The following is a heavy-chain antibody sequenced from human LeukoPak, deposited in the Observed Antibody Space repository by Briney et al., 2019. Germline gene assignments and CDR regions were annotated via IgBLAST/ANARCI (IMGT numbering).Heavy chain of an antibody. CDR2: INTNTGNP. Sequence: GASVKVSCKASGYTFTSYAMNWVGQAPGQGLEWMGRINTNTGNPTYAQGFTGRFVFSLDTSVSTAYLQISSLKAEDTAVYYCARDRRYYDSSGYYYADAFDIWGQGTMVTVSS. CDR3: ARDRRYYDSSGYYYADAFDI. CDR1: GYTFTSYA. D-gene: IGHD3-22*01. V-gene: IGHV7-4-1*02. J-gene: IGHJ3*02.